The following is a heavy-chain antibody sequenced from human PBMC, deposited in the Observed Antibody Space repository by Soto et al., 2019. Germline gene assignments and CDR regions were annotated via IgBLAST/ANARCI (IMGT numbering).Heavy chain of an antibody. CDR1: GGTFSSYT. V-gene: IGHV1-69*02. CDR3: AIHGAAAGLYYYYYGMDV. Sequence: QVQLVQSGAEVKKPGSSVKVSCKASGGTFSSYTISWVRQAPGQGLEWMGRIIPILGIANYAQKFQGRVTITADKSTSTAYMELSSLRSEDTAAYYCAIHGAAAGLYYYYYGMDVWGQGTTVTVSS. CDR2: IIPILGIA. D-gene: IGHD6-13*01. J-gene: IGHJ6*02.